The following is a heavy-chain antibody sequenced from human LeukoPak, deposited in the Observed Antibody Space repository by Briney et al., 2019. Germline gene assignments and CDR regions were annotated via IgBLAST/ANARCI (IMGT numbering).Heavy chain of an antibody. CDR2: IYYSGRT. CDR3: ASIADRSTNFDY. V-gene: IGHV4-39*01. J-gene: IGHJ4*02. Sequence: SETLSLTCSVSGGSISSRSYYWGWIRQPPGKGLEWIGCIYYSGRTSYKPSLKSRATISVDTSKNQFSLKLRSLTAADTAVYYCASIADRSTNFDYWGQGTLVTVSS. D-gene: IGHD6-13*01. CDR1: GGSISSRSYY.